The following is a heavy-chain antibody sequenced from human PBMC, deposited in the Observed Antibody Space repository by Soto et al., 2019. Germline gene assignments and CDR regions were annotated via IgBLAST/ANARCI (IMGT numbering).Heavy chain of an antibody. D-gene: IGHD6-19*01. V-gene: IGHV3-23*01. CDR1: GFTFSSYA. CDR3: AKDCPSERGNGWYLFDC. Sequence: PGGSLRLSCAASGFTFSSYAMSWVRQAPGKGLEWVSAISGSAGSTYYADSVKGRFTISRDNSKNTLYLQMNSLRAEDTAVYYCAKDCPSERGNGWYLFDCWGQGTLVTVSS. CDR2: ISGSAGST. J-gene: IGHJ4*02.